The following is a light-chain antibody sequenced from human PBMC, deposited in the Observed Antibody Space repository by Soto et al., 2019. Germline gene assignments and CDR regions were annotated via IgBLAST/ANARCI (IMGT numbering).Light chain of an antibody. Sequence: NQSPSILSASVCDRVTIRCRASQSISSWLAWYQQKPGKAPNLLIFDASTLETGVPSRFSGSEAETEFTLTISGLQPDDFATYYCQQYNSYPWTFGQGAKVAIK. CDR1: QSISSW. J-gene: IGKJ1*01. CDR2: DAS. V-gene: IGKV1-5*01. CDR3: QQYNSYPWT.